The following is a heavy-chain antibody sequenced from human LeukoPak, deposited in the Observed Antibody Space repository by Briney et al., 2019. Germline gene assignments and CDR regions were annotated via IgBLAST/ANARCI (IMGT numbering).Heavy chain of an antibody. CDR1: GFTFSDYY. D-gene: IGHD4-11*01. V-gene: IGHV4-4*07. CDR3: ARAYSNYEFDP. CDR2: IYTSGST. Sequence: PGGSLRLSCAASGFTFSDYYMSWIRQPAGKGLEWIGRIYTSGSTNYNPSLKSRVTMSVDTSKNQFSLKLSSVTAADTAVYYCARAYSNYEFDPWGQGTLVTVSS. J-gene: IGHJ5*02.